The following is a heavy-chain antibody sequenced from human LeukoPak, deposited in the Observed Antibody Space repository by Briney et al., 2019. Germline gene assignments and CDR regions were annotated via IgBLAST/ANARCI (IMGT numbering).Heavy chain of an antibody. CDR3: AKGRMLVRGVIAT. V-gene: IGHV3-23*01. CDR1: VFTFISYA. Sequence: GGALRLSCAASVFTFISYAMSWVRQAPGKGLEWVSPISGSGGSTYYADSVKGRFTLSRDNSKNTLYLKINSLTAEDTAVYYCAKGRMLVRGVIATWGQGTLVTVSS. D-gene: IGHD3-10*01. CDR2: ISGSGGST. J-gene: IGHJ5*02.